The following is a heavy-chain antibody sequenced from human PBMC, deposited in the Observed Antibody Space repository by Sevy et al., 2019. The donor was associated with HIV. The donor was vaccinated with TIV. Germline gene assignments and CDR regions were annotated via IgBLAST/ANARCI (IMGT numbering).Heavy chain of an antibody. V-gene: IGHV5-51*01. J-gene: IGHJ5*02. CDR3: ALSDGSSTSCYVGGWFDP. CDR1: GYSFTSYW. CDR2: IYPGDSDT. D-gene: IGHD2-2*01. Sequence: GESLKISCKGSGYSFTSYWIGWVRQMPGKGLEWMGIIYPGDSDTRYSPSFQGQVTISADKSISTAYLQWGSLKASDTAMYYCALSDGSSTSCYVGGWFDPWGQGTLVTVSS.